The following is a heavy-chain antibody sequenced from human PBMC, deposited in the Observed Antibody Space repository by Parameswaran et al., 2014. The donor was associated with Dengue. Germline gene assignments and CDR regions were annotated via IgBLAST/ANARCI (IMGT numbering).Heavy chain of an antibody. Sequence: ASETLSLTCTVSGGSISSSSYYWGWIRQPPGKGLEWIGSIYYSGSTYYNPSLKSRVTISVDTSKNQFSLKLSSVTAADTAVYYCARARYDFWSGYLYYFDYWGQGTLVTVSS. J-gene: IGHJ4*02. CDR3: ARARYDFWSGYLYYFDY. CDR2: IYYSGST. CDR1: GGSISSSSYY. V-gene: IGHV4-39*07. D-gene: IGHD3-3*01.